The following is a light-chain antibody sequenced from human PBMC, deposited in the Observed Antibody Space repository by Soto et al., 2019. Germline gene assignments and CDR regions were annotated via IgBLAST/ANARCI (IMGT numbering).Light chain of an antibody. CDR2: EVS. V-gene: IGLV2-14*01. J-gene: IGLJ1*01. CDR3: SSYSISTAYL. CDR1: SXDVGGYDY. Sequence: QSVLTQPASVSGSPGQSITISCTGTSXDVGGYDYVSWYQLHPGKAPKLMVFEVSNRPSGVSYRFSGSKSGNTASLTISGLQAEDEADYFCSSYSISTAYLFGPGTKVTLL.